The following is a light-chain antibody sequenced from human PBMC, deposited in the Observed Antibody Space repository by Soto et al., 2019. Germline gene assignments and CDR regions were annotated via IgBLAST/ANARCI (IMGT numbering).Light chain of an antibody. CDR2: DVS. V-gene: IGLV2-14*01. CDR1: SSDIGGYNY. J-gene: IGLJ1*01. Sequence: QSVLTQPAPVSGSPGQSITISCTGTSSDIGGYNYVSWYQQLPGKAPKLMVYDVSNRPSGVSNRFSGSKSGNTASLTISGLQAEDEADYYCSSYTSGSTLYVFGTGTKLTVL. CDR3: SSYTSGSTLYV.